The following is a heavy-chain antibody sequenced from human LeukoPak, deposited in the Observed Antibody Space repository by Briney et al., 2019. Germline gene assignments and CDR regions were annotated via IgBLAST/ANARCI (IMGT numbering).Heavy chain of an antibody. CDR3: AKDPPRRCGGDCYSGD. J-gene: IGHJ4*02. CDR1: GFTFSSYA. D-gene: IGHD2-21*02. CDR2: ISGSGGST. V-gene: IGHV3-23*01. Sequence: GGSLRLSCAASGFTFSSYAMSWVRQAPGKGLEWVSAISGSGGSTYYADSVKGRFTISRDNSKNTLYLQMNSLRAEDTAVYYCAKDPPRRCGGDCYSGDWGQGTLVTVSS.